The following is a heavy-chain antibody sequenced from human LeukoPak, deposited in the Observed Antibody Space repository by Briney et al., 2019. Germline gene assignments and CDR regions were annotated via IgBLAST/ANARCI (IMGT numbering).Heavy chain of an antibody. CDR2: IRYDGSNK. CDR1: GFTFSRYG. CDR3: ARERYFAY. V-gene: IGHV3-30*02. Sequence: SGESLRLSCAASGFTFSRYGMHWVRQAPGKGLEWVAFIRYDGSNKYYADSVKGRFTISRDNAKNSLYLQMNSLRAEDTAVYYCARERYFAYWGQGTLVTVSS. J-gene: IGHJ4*02.